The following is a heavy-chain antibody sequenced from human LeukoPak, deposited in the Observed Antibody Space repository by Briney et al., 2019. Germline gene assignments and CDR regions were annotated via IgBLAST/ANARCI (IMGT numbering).Heavy chain of an antibody. Sequence: PSETLSLTCTVSGGSISSGGYYWSWIRQPPGKGLEWIGYIYHSGSTYYNPSLKSRVTISVDRSKNQFSLKLSSVTAADTAVYYCARVLVIETHFDYWGQGTLVTVSS. V-gene: IGHV4-30-2*01. CDR1: GGSISSGGYY. D-gene: IGHD3-9*01. CDR3: ARVLVIETHFDY. J-gene: IGHJ4*02. CDR2: IYHSGST.